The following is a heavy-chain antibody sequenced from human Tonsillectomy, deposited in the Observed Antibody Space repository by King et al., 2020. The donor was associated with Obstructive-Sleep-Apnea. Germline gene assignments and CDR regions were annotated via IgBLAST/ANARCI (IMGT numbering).Heavy chain of an antibody. V-gene: IGHV4-38-2*02. J-gene: IGHJ4*02. CDR1: GYSISSGYY. CDR2: IYHSGST. Sequence: QLQESGPGLVKPSETLSLTCTVSGYSISSGYYWGWIRQPPGKGLEWIGSIYHSGSTYYNPSLKSRVTISVDTSKNQFSLKLSSVTAADTAVYYGAGVGGWLQYLDYWGQGTLVTVSS. D-gene: IGHD5-24*01. CDR3: AGVGGWLQYLDY.